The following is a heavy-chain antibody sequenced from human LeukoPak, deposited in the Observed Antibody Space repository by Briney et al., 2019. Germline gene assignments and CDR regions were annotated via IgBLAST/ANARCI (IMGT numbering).Heavy chain of an antibody. CDR2: ISYDGTKK. D-gene: IGHD3-16*01. CDR3: ARDADTTTRNWYFDL. Sequence: GGSLRLSCAPSGFTFRNYGIHWVRRAPGKGLEWVAAISYDGTKKFYSDSGEGRFTISRDNSMNTLYLQINSLRAEDTALYFCARDADTTTRNWYFDLWGRGTLLTVSS. V-gene: IGHV3-30*03. CDR1: GFTFRNYG. J-gene: IGHJ2*01.